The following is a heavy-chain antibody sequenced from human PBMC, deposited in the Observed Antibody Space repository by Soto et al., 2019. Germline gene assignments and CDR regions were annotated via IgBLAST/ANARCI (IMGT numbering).Heavy chain of an antibody. CDR3: ARDSCSSTSCYGS. Sequence: ELQLVESGGGLVKPGGSLRLSCAASGFTFSSYSMDWVRQAPGKGLEWISSISSSSSYIYYADSVKGRFTISRDNAKNSLYLQMNSLRAEDTAVYYCARDSCSSTSCYGSWGQGTLVTVSS. V-gene: IGHV3-21*01. J-gene: IGHJ4*02. D-gene: IGHD2-2*01. CDR2: ISSSSSYI. CDR1: GFTFSSYS.